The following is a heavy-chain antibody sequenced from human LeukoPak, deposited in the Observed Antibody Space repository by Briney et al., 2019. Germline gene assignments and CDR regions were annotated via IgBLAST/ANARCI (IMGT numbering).Heavy chain of an antibody. CDR1: GFTFSSYA. J-gene: IGHJ4*02. V-gene: IGHV3-64D*06. CDR2: ISSNGGST. D-gene: IGHD6-19*01. Sequence: QPGGSLRLSCSASGFTFSSYAMHWVRQAPGKGLEYVSAISSNGGSTYYADSVKGRFTISRDNSKNTLYLQMSSLRAEDTAVYYCVKGWSAVAGTGLDYWGQGTLATVSS. CDR3: VKGWSAVAGTGLDY.